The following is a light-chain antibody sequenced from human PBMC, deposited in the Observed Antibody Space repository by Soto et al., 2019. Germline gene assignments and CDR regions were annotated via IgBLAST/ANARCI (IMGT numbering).Light chain of an antibody. CDR2: GAS. CDR1: QSVSSN. V-gene: IGKV3-15*01. J-gene: IGKJ1*01. Sequence: EILMTQSPATLSVSPGERATLSCRASQSVSSNVAWYQQKPGQAPRLLIYGASNRATGIPARFSGSGSGTDFSLTITSLQSEDFAVYYCQQYNNWPPITFGQGTKVDIK. CDR3: QQYNNWPPIT.